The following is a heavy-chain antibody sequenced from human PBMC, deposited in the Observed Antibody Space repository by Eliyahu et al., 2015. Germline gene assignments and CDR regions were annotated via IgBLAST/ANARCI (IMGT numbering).Heavy chain of an antibody. V-gene: IGHV4-30-4*01. CDR1: GGSISSDDYY. D-gene: IGHD3-22*01. Sequence: QVRLQESGPGLVKPSQTLSLTCTVSGGSISSDDYYWSWIRQPPGKGLEWIGYIYYSGSTYYNPSLKSRVTISVDTSKNQFSLKLNSVTAADTAVYYCARQGLHDSGLLGNWGQGTLVTVSS. CDR3: ARQGLHDSGLLGN. J-gene: IGHJ4*02. CDR2: IYYSGST.